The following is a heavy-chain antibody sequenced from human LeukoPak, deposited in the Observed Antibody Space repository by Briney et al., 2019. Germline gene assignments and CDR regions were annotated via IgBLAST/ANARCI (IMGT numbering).Heavy chain of an antibody. CDR3: AREAVRSWGVPDY. CDR2: ISGDGTSI. CDR1: GFILTDTY. D-gene: IGHD3-16*01. Sequence: GSLRLSCAASGFILTDTYMNWIRQVPGKGLEFVSYISGDGTSIFYADSVKGRFTVSRDLAKNSLHLQMTSLRVEDTAVYYCAREAVRSWGVPDYWGQGMLVTVSS. V-gene: IGHV3-11*01. J-gene: IGHJ4*02.